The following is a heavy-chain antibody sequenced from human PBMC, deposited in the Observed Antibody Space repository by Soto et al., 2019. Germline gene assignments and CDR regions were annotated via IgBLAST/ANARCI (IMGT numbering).Heavy chain of an antibody. J-gene: IGHJ5*02. CDR1: GFTFSSYG. V-gene: IGHV3-30*18. Sequence: PGGSLRLSCAASGFTFSSYGMHWVRQAPGKGLEWVAVISYDGSNKYYADSVKGRFTISRDNSKNKLYLQMNSLRAEDTAVYYCAKDRDSSGWYLDWFDPWGQGTLVTVSS. CDR2: ISYDGSNK. CDR3: AKDRDSSGWYLDWFDP. D-gene: IGHD6-19*01.